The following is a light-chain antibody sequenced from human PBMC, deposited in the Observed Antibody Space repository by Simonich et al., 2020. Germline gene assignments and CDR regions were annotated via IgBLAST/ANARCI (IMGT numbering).Light chain of an antibody. Sequence: DIQMTQSPSSMSASVGDRVTITCRASQGISNSLAWSQQKPGKAPKLLLYAASRLESGVPSRFSGSGSGSDYTLTISSLQPEDFATYYCQQYYSTPYTFGQGTKLEIK. CDR2: AAS. J-gene: IGKJ2*01. V-gene: IGKV1-NL1*01. CDR3: QQYYSTPYT. CDR1: QGISNS.